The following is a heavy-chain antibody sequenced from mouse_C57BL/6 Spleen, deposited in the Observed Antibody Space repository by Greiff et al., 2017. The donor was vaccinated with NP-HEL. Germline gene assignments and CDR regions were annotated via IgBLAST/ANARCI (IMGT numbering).Heavy chain of an antibody. CDR2: IYPGDGDT. CDR1: GYAFSSSW. D-gene: IGHD1-1*01. CDR3: TTVVFDY. J-gene: IGHJ2*01. Sequence: VQLQQSGPELVKPGASVKISCKASGYAFSSSWMNWVKQRPGKGLEWIGRIYPGDGDTNYNGKFKGKATLTADTSSSTAYMQLSSLTSEDSAVYFCTTVVFDYWGQGTTLTVSS. V-gene: IGHV1-82*01.